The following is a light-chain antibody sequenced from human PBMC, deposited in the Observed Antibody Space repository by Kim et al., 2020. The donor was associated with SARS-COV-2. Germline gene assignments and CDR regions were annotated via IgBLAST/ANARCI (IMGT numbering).Light chain of an antibody. CDR3: QQTNTFPRT. CDR1: QDISSW. CDR2: AAS. Sequence: ASVGDRVTISCRASQDISSWLAWYQQKPGKAPKFLIYAASSLQNAVPSRFSGSGSGTDFTLTINCLQPEDFATYYCQQTNTFPRTFGPGTKVDIK. V-gene: IGKV1-12*01. J-gene: IGKJ3*01.